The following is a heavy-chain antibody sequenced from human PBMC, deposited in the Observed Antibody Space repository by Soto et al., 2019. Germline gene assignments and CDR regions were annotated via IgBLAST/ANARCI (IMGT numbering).Heavy chain of an antibody. J-gene: IGHJ4*02. V-gene: IGHV1-24*01. CDR3: AHSTYSSSWSRFNDY. CDR1: GYTLTELS. D-gene: IGHD6-13*01. CDR2: FDPEDGET. Sequence: GASVKVSCKVSGYTLTELSMHWVRQAPGKGLEWMGGFDPEDGETIYAQKFQGRVTMTEDTSTDTAYMELSSLRSVDTATYYCAHSTYSSSWSRFNDYWGQGTQVTVSS.